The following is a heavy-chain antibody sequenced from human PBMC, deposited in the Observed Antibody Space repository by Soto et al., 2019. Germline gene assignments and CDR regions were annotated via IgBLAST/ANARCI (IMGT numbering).Heavy chain of an antibody. CDR1: GGSFSGYY. J-gene: IGHJ4*02. CDR2: INHSGST. V-gene: IGHV4-34*01. CDR3: ARGRYSSSWSTLWHFDY. D-gene: IGHD6-13*01. Sequence: SETLSLTCAVYGGSFSGYYWSWIRQPPGKGLEWIGEINHSGSTNYNPSLKSRVTISVDTSKNQFSLKLSSVTAADTAVYYCARGRYSSSWSTLWHFDYWGQGTLVTVPQ.